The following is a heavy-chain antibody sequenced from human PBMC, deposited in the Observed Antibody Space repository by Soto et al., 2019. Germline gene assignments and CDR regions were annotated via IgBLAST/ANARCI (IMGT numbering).Heavy chain of an antibody. Sequence: QLVESGGGLIQPGGSLRLSCALSGFTVSPSYMIWDRQAPGKALEWVSVIYAGGSTYYPDSVKGRFTLSRDNSKTTLYLQMDSLRTEDTAVYYCAKGRTYIDAFDIWGQGTMVTVSS. J-gene: IGHJ3*02. V-gene: IGHV3-53*01. CDR3: AKGRTYIDAFDI. CDR2: IYAGGST. CDR1: GFTVSPSY.